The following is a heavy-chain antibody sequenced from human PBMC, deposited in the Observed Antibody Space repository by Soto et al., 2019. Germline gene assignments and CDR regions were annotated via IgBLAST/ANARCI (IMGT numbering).Heavy chain of an antibody. D-gene: IGHD2-8*01. Sequence: GGSLRLSCATSGFTFSSNGMSWVRQAPGKGLDWVSGISGSGRNTYYADSVKGRFTISRDNSKNTLCLQMNSLRVEDTAVYYCAKNGLSDSPSAIDSWGQGTLVTVSS. V-gene: IGHV3-23*01. CDR3: AKNGLSDSPSAIDS. J-gene: IGHJ4*02. CDR1: GFTFSSNG. CDR2: ISGSGRNT.